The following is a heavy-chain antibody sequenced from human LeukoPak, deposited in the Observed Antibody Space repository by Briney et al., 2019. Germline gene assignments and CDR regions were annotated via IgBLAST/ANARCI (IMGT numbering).Heavy chain of an antibody. V-gene: IGHV3-23*01. CDR3: AKDYCSSTSCYSPVPFDY. D-gene: IGHD2-2*01. J-gene: IGHJ4*02. CDR2: ISGSGGST. CDR1: GFTFSNYA. Sequence: GGSLRLSCAASGFTFSNYAMSWVRQAPGTGLEWVSAISGSGGSTHYADSVKGRFTISRDNSKNTLYLQMNSLRAEDTAVYYCAKDYCSSTSCYSPVPFDYWGQGTLVTVSS.